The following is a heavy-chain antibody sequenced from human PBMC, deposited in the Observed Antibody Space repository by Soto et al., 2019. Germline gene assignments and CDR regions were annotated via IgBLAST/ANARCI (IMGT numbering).Heavy chain of an antibody. CDR3: ARHRGVVPAATSLYYMDV. CDR1: GYSFTSYW. D-gene: IGHD2-2*01. J-gene: IGHJ6*03. CDR2: IYPGDSDT. V-gene: IGHV5-51*01. Sequence: GGSLRLSCKGSGYSFTSYWIGWVRQMPGKGLEWMGIIYPGDSDTRYSPSFQGQVTISADKSISTAYLQWSSLKASDTAMYYCARHRGVVPAATSLYYMDVWGKGTTVTVSS.